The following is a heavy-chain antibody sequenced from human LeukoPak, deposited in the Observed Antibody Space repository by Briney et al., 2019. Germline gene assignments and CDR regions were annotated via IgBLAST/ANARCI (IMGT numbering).Heavy chain of an antibody. CDR2: ISSSGSTK. J-gene: IGHJ4*02. V-gene: IGHV3-48*03. D-gene: IGHD1-26*01. Sequence: GGSLRLSCAASGFTFSSYEMNWVRQAPGKGLEWVSYISSSGSTKYYADSVRGRFTISRDNAKNTLYLQMNSLRAEDTAVYYCAKEISGSYSHWGQGTLVTVSS. CDR1: GFTFSSYE. CDR3: AKEISGSYSH.